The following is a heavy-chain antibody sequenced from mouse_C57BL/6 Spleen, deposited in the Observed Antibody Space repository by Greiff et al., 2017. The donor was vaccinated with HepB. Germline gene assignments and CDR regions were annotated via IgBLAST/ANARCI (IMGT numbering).Heavy chain of an antibody. J-gene: IGHJ4*01. V-gene: IGHV1-53*01. Sequence: VQLQQPGPELVKPGASVKLSCKASGYTFTSYWMHWVKQRPGQGLEWIGNINPSNGGTNYNEKFKSKATLTVDKSSSTAYMQRSSLTSEDSAVYYCARSGLHHYYAMDYWGQGTSVTVSS. CDR1: GYTFTSYW. CDR2: INPSNGGT. CDR3: ARSGLHHYYAMDY. D-gene: IGHD2-2*01.